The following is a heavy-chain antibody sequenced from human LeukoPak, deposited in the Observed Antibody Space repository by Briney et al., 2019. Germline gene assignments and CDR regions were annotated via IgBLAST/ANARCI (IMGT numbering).Heavy chain of an antibody. V-gene: IGHV4-34*01. J-gene: IGHJ3*02. CDR1: GGSFSGYY. Sequence: PSETLSLTCAVYGGSFSGYYWSWIRQPPGKGLEWIGEINHSGSTNYNPSLKSRVTISVDTSKNQFSLKLSSVTAADTAVYYCARWLLLTDAFDIWGQGTMVTVSS. CDR3: ARWLLLTDAFDI. CDR2: INHSGST. D-gene: IGHD2-15*01.